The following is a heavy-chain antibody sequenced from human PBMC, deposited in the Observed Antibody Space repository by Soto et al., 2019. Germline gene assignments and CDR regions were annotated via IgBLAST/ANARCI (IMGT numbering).Heavy chain of an antibody. Sequence: QMQLVESGGGVVQPGRSLRLSCAASGFTFSNYGMHWVRQAPGKGLEWVAIIWYDGSNKYYADSVKGRFTISRDNSKNTGFLQMNSLRAEDTAMYYCAAGEPLNFRGQGTLVTVSS. J-gene: IGHJ4*02. D-gene: IGHD3-10*01. V-gene: IGHV3-33*01. CDR1: GFTFSNYG. CDR3: AAGEPLNF. CDR2: IWYDGSNK.